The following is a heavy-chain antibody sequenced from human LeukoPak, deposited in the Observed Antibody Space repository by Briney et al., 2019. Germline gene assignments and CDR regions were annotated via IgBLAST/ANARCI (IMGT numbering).Heavy chain of an antibody. CDR3: ARRVPYDSGNYYNPLGY. J-gene: IGHJ4*02. V-gene: IGHV1-8*02. D-gene: IGHD3-10*01. CDR1: GYTFTSYD. CDR2: MNPNSGST. Sequence: ASVKVSCKASGYTFTSYDINWVRQATGQGLEWMGWMNPNSGSTSYAQKFQGRVTMTRDTSTSTVYMELSSLRSEDTAVYYCARRVPYDSGNYYNPLGYWGQGTLVTVSS.